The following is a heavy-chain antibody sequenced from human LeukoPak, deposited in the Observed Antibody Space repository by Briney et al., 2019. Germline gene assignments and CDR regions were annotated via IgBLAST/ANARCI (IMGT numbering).Heavy chain of an antibody. D-gene: IGHD6-19*01. Sequence: GGSLRLSCAASGFTFSSYWMHWVRQAPGKGLVWVSRINSDGSTTSYADSVMSRFTISRDNAKNTLYLQMNSLRAEDTAVYYCARVIYSGWEGELSDWGQGTLVTASS. V-gene: IGHV3-74*01. CDR2: INSDGSTT. CDR3: ARVIYSGWEGELSD. CDR1: GFTFSSYW. J-gene: IGHJ4*02.